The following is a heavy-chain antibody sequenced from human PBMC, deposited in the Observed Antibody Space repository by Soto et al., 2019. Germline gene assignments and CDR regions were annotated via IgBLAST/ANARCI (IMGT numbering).Heavy chain of an antibody. CDR1: QYTFTSYD. D-gene: IGHD2-2*01. CDR2: IKTDSGDT. J-gene: IGHJ5*02. V-gene: IGHV1-2*02. Sequence: QVQLVQSGAEVKRPGASVRVSCKASQYTFTSYDIFWVRQSPGRGLEWMGWIKTDSGDTHYAQNFQGRVTMTRDTSISIAYMDLNNLISDDTAVYYCARRSSTCLNEVIYDPWGQGTLVIVSS. CDR3: ARRSSTCLNEVIYDP.